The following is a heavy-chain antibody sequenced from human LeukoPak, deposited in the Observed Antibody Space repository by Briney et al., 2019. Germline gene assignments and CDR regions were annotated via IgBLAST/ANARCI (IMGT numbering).Heavy chain of an antibody. CDR3: ATASPSGYYYVVGY. D-gene: IGHD3-22*01. CDR2: ISGSGVSI. CDR1: GFTFSSYA. J-gene: IGHJ4*02. V-gene: IGHV3-23*01. Sequence: PGGSLRLSCAASGFTFSSYAMSWVRQAPGKGLEWVSTISGSGVSIYYADSVKGRFTISRDNSKNTLYLQMNSLRAEDTAVYYCATASPSGYYYVVGYWGQRTLVTVSS.